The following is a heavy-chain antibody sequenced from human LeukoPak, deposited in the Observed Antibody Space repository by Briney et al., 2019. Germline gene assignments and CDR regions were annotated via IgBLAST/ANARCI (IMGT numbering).Heavy chain of an antibody. J-gene: IGHJ3*02. CDR1: GGSFSGYY. Sequence: PSETLSLTCAVYGGSFSGYYWSWIRQPPGKGLEWIGEINHSGSTNYNPSLKSRVTISVDTSKNQFSLKLSSVTAADTAVYYCARFRRAARAAFDTWGQGTMVTVSS. CDR2: INHSGST. CDR3: ARFRRAARAAFDT. V-gene: IGHV4-34*01. D-gene: IGHD6-6*01.